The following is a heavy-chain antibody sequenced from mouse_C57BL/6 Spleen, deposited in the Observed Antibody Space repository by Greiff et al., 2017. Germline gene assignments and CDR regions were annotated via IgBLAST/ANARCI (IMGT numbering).Heavy chain of an antibody. CDR1: GYAFSSYW. CDR3: ARSRQLRLHGDAMDY. Sequence: VQLKQSGAELVKPGASVKISCKASGYAFSSYWMNWVKQRPGKGLEWIGQIYPGDGDTNYNGKFMGKATLTADKSSSTAYMQLSSLTSEDSAVYFGARSRQLRLHGDAMDYGGQGTAGTVSA. CDR2: IYPGDGDT. V-gene: IGHV1-80*01. D-gene: IGHD3-2*02. J-gene: IGHJ4*01.